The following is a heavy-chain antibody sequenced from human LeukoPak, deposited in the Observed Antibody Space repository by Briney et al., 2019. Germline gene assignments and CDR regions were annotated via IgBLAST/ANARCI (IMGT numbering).Heavy chain of an antibody. CDR2: IYHSGST. D-gene: IGHD1-26*01. Sequence: SETLSLTCAVSGGSISSSNWWSWVRPPPGKGLEWIREIYHSGSTNYNPSLKRRVTISVDKSKNQFSLKLSPVTAADTAVYYCARVLIVASYYYFDYWGQGTLVTVSS. V-gene: IGHV4-4*02. CDR3: ARVLIVASYYYFDY. J-gene: IGHJ4*02. CDR1: GGSISSSNW.